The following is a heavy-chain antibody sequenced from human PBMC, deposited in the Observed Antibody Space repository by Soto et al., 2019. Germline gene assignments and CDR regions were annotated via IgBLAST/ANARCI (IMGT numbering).Heavy chain of an antibody. CDR2: IYHSGST. V-gene: IGHV4-30-2*01. Sequence: SETLSLTCTVSGGSISSGGYSWSWIRQPPGKGLEWIGYIYHSGSTYYNPSLKSRVTISVDRSKNQFSLKLSSVTAADTAVYYCARGVGYYGSGSYYKILDYTYYFDYWGQGTLVTVSS. CDR3: ARGVGYYGSGSYYKILDYTYYFDY. CDR1: GGSISSGGYS. D-gene: IGHD3-10*01. J-gene: IGHJ4*02.